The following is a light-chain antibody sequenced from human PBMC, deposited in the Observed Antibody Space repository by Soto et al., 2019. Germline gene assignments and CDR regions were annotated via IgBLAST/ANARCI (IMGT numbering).Light chain of an antibody. CDR1: SSDVGGYNY. CDR2: AVS. J-gene: IGLJ2*01. V-gene: IGLV2-14*01. CDR3: SSYTRSSTRV. Sequence: QSALTQPASVSGSPGQSITISCTGTSSDVGGYNYVSWYQQHPGKAPKLMIYAVSNRPSGVSNRFSGSKSGNTASLTISGLQAEDEADYYCSSYTRSSTRVFGGGTQLTVL.